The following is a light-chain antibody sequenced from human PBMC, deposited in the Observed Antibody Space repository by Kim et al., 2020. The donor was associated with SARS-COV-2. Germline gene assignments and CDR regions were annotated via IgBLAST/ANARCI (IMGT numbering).Light chain of an antibody. V-gene: IGLV8-61*01. CDR1: SGSVPTNHY. Sequence: GTVTLTCGLSSGSVPTNHYPSWYQQTPGQAPRTLIYSTNTRSSGVPDRFSGSILGRKAALTITGAQADDESDYYCVLYMGSGIWVFGGGTQLTVL. CDR3: VLYMGSGIWV. J-gene: IGLJ3*02. CDR2: STN.